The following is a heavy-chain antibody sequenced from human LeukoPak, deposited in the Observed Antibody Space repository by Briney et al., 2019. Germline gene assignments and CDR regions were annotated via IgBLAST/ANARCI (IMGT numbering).Heavy chain of an antibody. Sequence: GGSLRLSCAASGFTFYDYGMSWVRQGPGKELEGVSGINWNGGSRGYADSVKGRFTISRDNGKNSLYLQMNSLRAEDTALYYCARSGYYDSSAYFYWGQGTLVTVSS. CDR3: ARSGYYDSSAYFY. D-gene: IGHD3-22*01. CDR2: INWNGGSR. V-gene: IGHV3-20*04. J-gene: IGHJ4*02. CDR1: GFTFYDYG.